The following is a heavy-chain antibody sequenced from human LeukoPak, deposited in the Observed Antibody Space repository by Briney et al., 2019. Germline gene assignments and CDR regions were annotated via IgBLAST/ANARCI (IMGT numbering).Heavy chain of an antibody. CDR1: GGTFSSYA. CDR2: IIPIFGTA. CDR3: GGGGGGAFDI. Sequence: SVKVSCKASGGTFSSYAISWVRQAPGQGLEWMGGIIPIFGTANYAQKFQGRVTITADKSTSTAYMEVGSLRSEDTAVYYCGGGGGGAFDIWGQGTMVTVSS. D-gene: IGHD3-16*01. J-gene: IGHJ3*02. V-gene: IGHV1-69*06.